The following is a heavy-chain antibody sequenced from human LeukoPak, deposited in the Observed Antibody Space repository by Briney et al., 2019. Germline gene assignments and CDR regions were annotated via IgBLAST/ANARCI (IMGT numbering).Heavy chain of an antibody. J-gene: IGHJ6*03. CDR3: ARRAVAYKYSYYMDV. Sequence: ASVKVSCKASGYTFTSYDINWVRQATGQGLEWMGWMNPNSGNTIYAQKFQGRVTITRNTSISTAYMELGSLRSEDTAVYYCARRAVAYKYSYYMDVWGKGTAVTVSS. D-gene: IGHD6-19*01. V-gene: IGHV1-8*03. CDR1: GYTFTSYD. CDR2: MNPNSGNT.